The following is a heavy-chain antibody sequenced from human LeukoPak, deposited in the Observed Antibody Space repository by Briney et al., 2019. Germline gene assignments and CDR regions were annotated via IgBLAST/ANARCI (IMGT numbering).Heavy chain of an antibody. D-gene: IGHD1-1*01. Sequence: GGSLRLSCAASGFTFSSYGMHWVRQAPGKGLEWVAVISYDGSNKYYADSVKGRFTISRDNSKNTLYLQMNSLRAEDTAVYYCAKARGTWMKVWGQGTLATVSS. V-gene: IGHV3-30*18. J-gene: IGHJ4*02. CDR1: GFTFSSYG. CDR2: ISYDGSNK. CDR3: AKARGTWMKV.